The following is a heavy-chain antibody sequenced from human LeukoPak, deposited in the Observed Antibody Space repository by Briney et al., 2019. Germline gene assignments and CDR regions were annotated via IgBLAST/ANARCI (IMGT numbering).Heavy chain of an antibody. J-gene: IGHJ4*02. CDR3: AKDQRWESPHYLDS. CDR1: GFALSSHW. D-gene: IGHD1-26*01. CDR2: VNRDGSET. Sequence: GGSLRLSCAASGFALSSHWMTWVRQVPGRGPEWVANVNRDGSETYYLDSVKGRFTISKDNAKNSLYLQMNSLRDEDTAVYYCAKDQRWESPHYLDSWGQGTLSPSPQ. V-gene: IGHV3-7*03.